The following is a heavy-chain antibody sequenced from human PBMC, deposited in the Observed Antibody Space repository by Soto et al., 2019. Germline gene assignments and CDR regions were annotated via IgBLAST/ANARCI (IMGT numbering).Heavy chain of an antibody. D-gene: IGHD6-6*01. Sequence: SETLSLTCTVSGASISSYFWTWIRQPAGKALDWIGRISTSGTTNYNPSLKSRVTMSVDTSKNHFSLNLSSVTAADTAVYYCAGHYSSSWLYNYWGQGTLVTVSS. CDR3: AGHYSSSWLYNY. V-gene: IGHV4-4*07. J-gene: IGHJ4*02. CDR1: GASISSYF. CDR2: ISTSGTT.